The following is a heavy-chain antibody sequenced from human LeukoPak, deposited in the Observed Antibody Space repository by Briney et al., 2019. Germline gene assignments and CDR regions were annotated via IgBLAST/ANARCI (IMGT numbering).Heavy chain of an antibody. V-gene: IGHV4-30-2*01. CDR1: GGSISSGGYS. D-gene: IGHD3-10*01. CDR2: IYHSGST. J-gene: IGHJ5*02. CDR3: ARDRASYGSGSYYSFGWFDH. Sequence: PSQTLSLTCAVSGGSISSGGYSWGWIRQPPGRGLEWIVYIYHSGSTCYNPFLKSRVTISADRSKNQFSLKLSSVTAADTAVYYCARDRASYGSGSYYSFGWFDHWGQGTLVTVSS.